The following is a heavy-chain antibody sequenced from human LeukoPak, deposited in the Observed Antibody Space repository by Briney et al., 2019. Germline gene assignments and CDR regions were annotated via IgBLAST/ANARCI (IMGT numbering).Heavy chain of an antibody. J-gene: IGHJ4*02. CDR1: GRTLTELS. Sequence: GASVKVSCKVSGRTLTELSMHWVRQAPGRGLEWMGGFDPEDGETVYAQKFQGRVTMTEDTSTDTAYMELSGLRSEDTAVYFCATDGPSAGTEFDYWGQGTLVTVSS. CDR3: ATDGPSAGTEFDY. CDR2: FDPEDGET. V-gene: IGHV1-24*01. D-gene: IGHD6-13*01.